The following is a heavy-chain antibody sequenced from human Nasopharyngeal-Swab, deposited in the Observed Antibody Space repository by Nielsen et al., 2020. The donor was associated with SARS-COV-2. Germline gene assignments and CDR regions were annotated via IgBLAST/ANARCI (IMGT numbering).Heavy chain of an antibody. Sequence: SGTLSLTCAVYGGSFSGFYWSWIRQPPGKGLEWIGEINHSGSTNYNPSLKSRVTISVDTSKNQFSLMLSSVTAADTAVYYCARDHATTVTTFYYYYYYGMDVWGQGTTVTVSS. D-gene: IGHD4-17*01. CDR2: INHSGST. CDR3: ARDHATTVTTFYYYYYYGMDV. J-gene: IGHJ6*02. CDR1: GGSFSGFY. V-gene: IGHV4-34*01.